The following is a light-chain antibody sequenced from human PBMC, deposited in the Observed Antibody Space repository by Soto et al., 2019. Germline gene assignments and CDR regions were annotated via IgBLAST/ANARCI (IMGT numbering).Light chain of an antibody. J-gene: IGKJ4*01. Sequence: DIQMTHSPSTLSASVGDRVTMTSRASQSISGWLAWYQQKAGKAPKLLIYKTSNLESAVPSRFSGSGSGTAFTLTISSLHPDDFATYYCQQYNSYPLTFGGGTKVDNK. CDR1: QSISGW. CDR2: KTS. CDR3: QQYNSYPLT. V-gene: IGKV1-5*03.